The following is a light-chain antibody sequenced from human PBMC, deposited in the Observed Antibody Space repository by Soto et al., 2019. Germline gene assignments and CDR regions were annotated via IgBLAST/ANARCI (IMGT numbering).Light chain of an antibody. V-gene: IGLV1-47*01. CDR3: AAWDDSLSGWV. J-gene: IGLJ3*02. Sequence: QSVRTQPPSASGTPGQRVTISCSGSSSNIGSNYVYWYQQHPGTAPKLLIYRNNQRPSGVPDRFSGSKSGTSASLAISGLRSEDEADYYCAAWDDSLSGWVFGGGTKVTVL. CDR1: SSNIGSNY. CDR2: RNN.